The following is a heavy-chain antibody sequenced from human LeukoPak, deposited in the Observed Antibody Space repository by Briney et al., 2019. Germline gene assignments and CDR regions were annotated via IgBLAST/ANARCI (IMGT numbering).Heavy chain of an antibody. J-gene: IGHJ6*03. Sequence: ASVKVSCKASGYTFTSYDINWVRQATGQGLEWMGWMNPNSGNTGYAQKFQGRVTITRNTSISTAYMELSSLRSEDTAVYYCARGSAVAGTYHYYMDVWGKGTTVTVSS. CDR3: ARGSAVAGTYHYYMDV. CDR1: GYTFTSYD. V-gene: IGHV1-8*03. D-gene: IGHD6-19*01. CDR2: MNPNSGNT.